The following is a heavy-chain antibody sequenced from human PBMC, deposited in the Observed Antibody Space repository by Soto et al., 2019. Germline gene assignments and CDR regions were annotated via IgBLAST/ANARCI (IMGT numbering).Heavy chain of an antibody. CDR3: AREWGLGDYDFWSGSGGFDP. CDR2: ISAYNGNT. J-gene: IGHJ5*02. V-gene: IGHV1-18*04. Sequence: GASVKVSCKASGYTFTSYYMHWVRQAPGQGLEWMGWISAYNGNTNYAQKLQGRVTMTTDTSTSTAYMELRSLRSDDTAVYYCAREWGLGDYDFWSGSGGFDPWGQGTLVTVSS. CDR1: GYTFTSYY. D-gene: IGHD3-3*01.